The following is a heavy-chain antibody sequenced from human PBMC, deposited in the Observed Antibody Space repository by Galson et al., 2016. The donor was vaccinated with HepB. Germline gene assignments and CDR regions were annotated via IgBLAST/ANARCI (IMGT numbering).Heavy chain of an antibody. CDR3: ARGGIVGAIFDY. V-gene: IGHV3-21*01. D-gene: IGHD1-26*01. Sequence: SLRLSCAASGFTFSSYSMNWVRQAPGKGLEWVSSISSSSSYIYYADSVKGRFTISRDNARNSLYLQMNSLRAEDTAVYYCARGGIVGAIFDYWGQGTLGTVSS. CDR2: ISSSSSYI. J-gene: IGHJ4*02. CDR1: GFTFSSYS.